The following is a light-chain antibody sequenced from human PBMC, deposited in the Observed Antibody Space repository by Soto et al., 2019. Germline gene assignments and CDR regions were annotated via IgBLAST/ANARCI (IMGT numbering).Light chain of an antibody. CDR1: QTISSW. CDR3: QHYNSYSEA. CDR2: KAS. Sequence: DIQMSKYNSTLSGSVGDRVTITCRASQTISSWLTWYQQKPGKAPKLLIYKASTLKSGVPARFSGSGSGTEFTLTISSLQPDDFAAYYCQHYNSYSEAFGQGTKVDIK. J-gene: IGKJ1*01. V-gene: IGKV1-5*03.